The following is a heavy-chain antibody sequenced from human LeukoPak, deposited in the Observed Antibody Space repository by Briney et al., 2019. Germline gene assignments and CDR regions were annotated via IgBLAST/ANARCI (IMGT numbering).Heavy chain of an antibody. CDR2: ISDSGGNT. D-gene: IGHD6-13*01. J-gene: IGHJ5*02. V-gene: IGHV3-23*01. Sequence: GGSLRLSCAASGFTFSNYWMHWVRQAPGKGLEWVSAISDSGGNTYYADSVKGRFTISRDNSKNTLYLQMNSLRAEDTAVYYCAKSGYSSSWYWFDPWGQGTLVTVSS. CDR3: AKSGYSSSWYWFDP. CDR1: GFTFSNYW.